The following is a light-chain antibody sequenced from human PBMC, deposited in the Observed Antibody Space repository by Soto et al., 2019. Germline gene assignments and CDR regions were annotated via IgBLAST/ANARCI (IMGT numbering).Light chain of an antibody. CDR3: QLYNSYSEA. V-gene: IGKV1-5*03. CDR2: KAS. J-gene: IGKJ1*01. CDR1: QTISSW. Sequence: EIRMTRCRTTLPGSVCDRGTITCRASQTISSWLAWYQQKPGKAPKLLIYKASTLKSGVPSRFSGSGSGTEFTLTISSLQPDDFATYYCQLYNSYSEAVGQGTKVDIK.